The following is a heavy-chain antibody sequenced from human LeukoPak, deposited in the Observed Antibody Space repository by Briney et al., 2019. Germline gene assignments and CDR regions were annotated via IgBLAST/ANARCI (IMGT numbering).Heavy chain of an antibody. J-gene: IGHJ4*02. D-gene: IGHD3-22*01. CDR2: ISYDGSKI. Sequence: GGSLRLSCAASGFTFMSYAMHWVRQAPGKGLECVAFISYDGSKIYYADSVKGRFTISRDNSKNTLDLQMNSLRAEDTAVYYCAKLGYDSSGSPRLVDYWGQGTLVTVSS. CDR3: AKLGYDSSGSPRLVDY. CDR1: GFTFMSYA. V-gene: IGHV3-30*18.